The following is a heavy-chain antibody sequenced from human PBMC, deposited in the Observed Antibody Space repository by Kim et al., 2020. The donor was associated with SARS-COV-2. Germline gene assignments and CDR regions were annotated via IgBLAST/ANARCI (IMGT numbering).Heavy chain of an antibody. CDR3: ALPTTRERTFDY. D-gene: IGHD1-26*01. CDR2: A. Sequence: ANYAQKFQGRVTITADESTSTAYMELSSLRSEDTAVYYCALPTTRERTFDYWGQGTLVTVSS. V-gene: IGHV1-69*01. J-gene: IGHJ4*02.